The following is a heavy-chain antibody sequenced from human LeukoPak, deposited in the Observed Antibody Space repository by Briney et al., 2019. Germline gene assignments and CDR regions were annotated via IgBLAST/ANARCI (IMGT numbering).Heavy chain of an antibody. J-gene: IGHJ4*02. CDR1: GFTFSSYS. CDR3: ARGAYYYED. D-gene: IGHD3-22*01. Sequence: PGGSLRLSCAASGFTFSSYSMNWVRQAPGKGLEWVSYISGRSSTIYYADSVKGRFTISRDNAKNSLYLQMNSLRAEDTAVYYCARGAYYYEDWGQGTLVTVSS. V-gene: IGHV3-48*01. CDR2: ISGRSSTI.